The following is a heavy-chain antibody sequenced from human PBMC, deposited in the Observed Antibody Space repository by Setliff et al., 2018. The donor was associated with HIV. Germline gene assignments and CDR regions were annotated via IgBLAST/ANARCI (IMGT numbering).Heavy chain of an antibody. CDR2: IFPSDSDT. D-gene: IGHD3-22*01. V-gene: IGHV5-51*01. CDR1: GYSFGDYW. J-gene: IGHJ3*01. CDR3: ARHRVDTSMLVVKSPGAFNL. Sequence: GESLKISCRGFGYSFGDYWIGWVRQKPGQGLEWMGIIFPSDSDTRVNPSFQGQVTISADRSTYGAFLQWRSLKASDTGMYFCARHRVDTSMLVVKSPGAFNLWGQGTLVTVSS.